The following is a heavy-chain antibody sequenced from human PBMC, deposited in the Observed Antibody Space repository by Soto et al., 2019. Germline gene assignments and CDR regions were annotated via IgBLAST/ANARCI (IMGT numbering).Heavy chain of an antibody. CDR3: ARGGGDCYMDV. Sequence: QVQLPQWGVGLLKPSETLSLTCAVYGGSFSGYYWSWIRQPPGEGLEWIGEINYRGSTKYNPSLNGRVTISVSRSMNQFSLKLTSVTAADTAVYYCARGGGDCYMDVWGNGTTVTVSS. D-gene: IGHD3-16*01. CDR1: GGSFSGYY. CDR2: INYRGST. V-gene: IGHV4-34*01. J-gene: IGHJ6*03.